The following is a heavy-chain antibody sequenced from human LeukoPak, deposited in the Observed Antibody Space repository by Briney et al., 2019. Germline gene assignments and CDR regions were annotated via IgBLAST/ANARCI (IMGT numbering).Heavy chain of an antibody. CDR3: ARGLVYYDILTGYYTYYFDY. CDR1: GYTFTGYY. V-gene: IGHV1-2*02. CDR2: INPNSGGT. D-gene: IGHD3-9*01. Sequence: ASVTVSCKASGYTFTGYYMHWVRQAPGQGLEWMGWINPNSGGTNYAQKFQGRVTMTRDTSISTAYMELSRLRSDDTAVYYCARGLVYYDILTGYYTYYFDYWGQGTLVTVSS. J-gene: IGHJ4*02.